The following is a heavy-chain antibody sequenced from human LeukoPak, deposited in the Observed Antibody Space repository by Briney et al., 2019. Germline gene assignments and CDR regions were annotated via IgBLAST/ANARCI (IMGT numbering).Heavy chain of an antibody. CDR3: AKSDYDFWSGYYTGIPFFDY. Sequence: GGSLRLSCAASGFTFSSYAMSWVRQAPGKGLEWVSAISGSGGSTYYADSVKGRFTISRDNSKNTLYLQMNSLRAEDTAVYYCAKSDYDFWSGYYTGIPFFDYRGQGALVTVSS. CDR1: GFTFSSYA. J-gene: IGHJ4*02. V-gene: IGHV3-23*01. D-gene: IGHD3-3*01. CDR2: ISGSGGST.